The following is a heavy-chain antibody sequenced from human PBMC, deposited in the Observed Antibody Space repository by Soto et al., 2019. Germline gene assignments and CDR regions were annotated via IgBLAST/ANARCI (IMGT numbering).Heavy chain of an antibody. J-gene: IGHJ4*02. CDR1: GGSFSGYY. CDR2: INHSGST. CDR3: ARDLGRNYFDY. Sequence: PSETLSLTCAVYGGSFSGYYWSWIRQPPGKGLEWIGEINHSGSTNYNPSLKSRVTISVDTSKNQFSLKLSSVTAADTAVYYCARDLGRNYFDYWGQGTLVTVSS. V-gene: IGHV4-34*01.